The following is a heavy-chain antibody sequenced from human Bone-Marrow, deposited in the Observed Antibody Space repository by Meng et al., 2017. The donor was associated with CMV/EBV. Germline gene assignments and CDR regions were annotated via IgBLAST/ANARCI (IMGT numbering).Heavy chain of an antibody. Sequence: SISSGDYYWSWIRQPPGKGLEWIGYIYYSGSTYYNPSLKSRVTISVDTSKNQFSLKLSSVTAADTAVYYCARGITIFGVVIMAWFDPWGQGTPVTV. CDR2: IYYSGST. CDR3: ARGITIFGVVIMAWFDP. CDR1: SISSGDYY. J-gene: IGHJ5*02. V-gene: IGHV4-30-4*08. D-gene: IGHD3-3*01.